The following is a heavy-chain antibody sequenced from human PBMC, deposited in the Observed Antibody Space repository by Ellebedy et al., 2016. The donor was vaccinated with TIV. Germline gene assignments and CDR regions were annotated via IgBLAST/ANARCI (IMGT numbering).Heavy chain of an antibody. J-gene: IGHJ4*02. V-gene: IGHV4-34*01. Sequence: GSLRLSXAVYGGSFSGYYWSWIRQPPGKGLEWIGEMNHSGNSNYNPSLKSRVTISVDTSKNQFSLKLSSLTDVDTAFYYCARAPPTSGTLFYWGQGTLVTVSS. CDR1: GGSFSGYY. CDR2: MNHSGNS. D-gene: IGHD3-10*01. CDR3: ARAPPTSGTLFY.